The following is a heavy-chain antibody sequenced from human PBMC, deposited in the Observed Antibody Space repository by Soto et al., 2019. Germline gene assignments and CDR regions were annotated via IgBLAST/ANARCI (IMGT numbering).Heavy chain of an antibody. J-gene: IGHJ4*02. D-gene: IGHD1-26*01. CDR3: PRGILGAPDY. CDR1: GYTFSNYG. V-gene: IGHV1-18*01. CDR2: ISVYNGNT. Sequence: QVQLVQSGAEVKEPGASVNVSCKASGYTFSNYGITWVRQVPGQGLEWRGCISVYNGNTTYEQRFQDSVTMTTDTSPSIVYMELRSLRSDDTAIYYCPRGILGAPDYWGQGSLVTVSS.